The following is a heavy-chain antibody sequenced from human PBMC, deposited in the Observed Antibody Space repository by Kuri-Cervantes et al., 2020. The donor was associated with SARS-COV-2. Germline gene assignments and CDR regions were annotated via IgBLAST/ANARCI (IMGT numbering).Heavy chain of an antibody. CDR3: ARPGGFLDV. V-gene: IGHV4-34*01. D-gene: IGHD4-23*01. CDR2: INHSGST. CDR1: GEPFSGYY. J-gene: IGHJ6*04. Sequence: ESLKISCAFYGEPFSGYYWTWIRQSPGKGLEWIGEINHSGSTNYNPSLKGRVTISVDTSKNQFSLKLSSVTAADTAVYYCARPGGFLDVWGKGTTVTVSS.